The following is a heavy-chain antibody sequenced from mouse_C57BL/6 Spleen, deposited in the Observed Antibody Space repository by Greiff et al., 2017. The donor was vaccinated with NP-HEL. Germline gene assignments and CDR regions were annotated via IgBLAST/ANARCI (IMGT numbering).Heavy chain of an antibody. CDR1: GFTFGDYY. CDR3: ARIPLITTVVAYYAMDY. D-gene: IGHD1-1*01. Sequence: EVHLVESEGGLVQPGSSMKLSCTASGFTFGDYYMAWVRQVPEKGLEWVANINYDGSSTYYLDSLKSRFIISRDNAKNILYLQMSSLKSEDTATYYCARIPLITTVVAYYAMDYWGQGTSVTVSS. CDR2: INYDGSST. J-gene: IGHJ4*01. V-gene: IGHV5-16*01.